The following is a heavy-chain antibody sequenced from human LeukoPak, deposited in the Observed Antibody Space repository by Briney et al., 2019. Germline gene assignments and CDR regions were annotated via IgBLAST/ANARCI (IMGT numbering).Heavy chain of an antibody. V-gene: IGHV4-34*01. Sequence: PSETLSLTCAVYGGSFSGYYWSWTRQPPGKGLQWIGEINHSGSTNYNPSLKSRVTISVDTSKNQFSLQLSSVTAADTAVYYCAGGGCSSNYYYYYYMDVWGKGTTVTVSS. D-gene: IGHD6-13*01. J-gene: IGHJ6*03. CDR3: AGGGCSSNYYYYYYMDV. CDR1: GGSFSGYY. CDR2: INHSGST.